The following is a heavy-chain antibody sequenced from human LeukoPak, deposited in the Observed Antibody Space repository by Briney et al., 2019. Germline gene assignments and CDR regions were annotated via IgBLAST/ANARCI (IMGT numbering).Heavy chain of an antibody. D-gene: IGHD1-26*01. CDR3: ARDYSGGWNDY. V-gene: IGHV3-7*01. Sequence: PGGSLRLSCAASGFTFSSYWMNWVRQAPGKGLECVAKIKEDGSEKHYVDSVKGRFTISRDNAKNSLYLQMNSLRAEDTAVYYCARDYSGGWNDYWGQGTLVTVSS. CDR1: GFTFSSYW. CDR2: IKEDGSEK. J-gene: IGHJ4*02.